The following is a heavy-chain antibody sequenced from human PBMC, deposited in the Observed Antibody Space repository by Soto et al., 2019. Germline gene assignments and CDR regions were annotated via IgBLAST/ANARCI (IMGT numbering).Heavy chain of an antibody. D-gene: IGHD1-7*01. CDR3: ATKLELGVYNWFDP. CDR2: SIPIFGTA. J-gene: IGHJ5*02. Sequence: QVQLVQSGAVVKKPGSSVKVSCKASGGTFSSYAISWVRQAPGQGLEWMGGSIPIFGTANYAQKFQGRVTITADESTSTAYMELSSLRSEDTAVYYCATKLELGVYNWFDPWGQGTLVTVSS. V-gene: IGHV1-69*01. CDR1: GGTFSSYA.